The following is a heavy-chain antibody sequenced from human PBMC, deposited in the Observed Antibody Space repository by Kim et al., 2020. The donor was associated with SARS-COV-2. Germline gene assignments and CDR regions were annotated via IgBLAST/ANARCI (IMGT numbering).Heavy chain of an antibody. Sequence: YNPSFQGHVTLSADKSISTAYLQWISLKASDTAIYYCAKQGDSSSSQFDFWGQGTLVTVSS. V-gene: IGHV5-10-1*01. CDR3: AKQGDSSSSQFDF. J-gene: IGHJ4*02. D-gene: IGHD6-6*01.